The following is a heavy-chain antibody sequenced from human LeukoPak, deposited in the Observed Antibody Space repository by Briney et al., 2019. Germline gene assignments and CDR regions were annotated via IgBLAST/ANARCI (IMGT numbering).Heavy chain of an antibody. CDR3: ARDQEGFDY. CDR2: IYPRDGST. CDR1: GYTFTSNY. V-gene: IGHV1-46*01. Sequence: ASVKVSCKASGYTFTSNYIHWVRQAPGQGLEWMGMIYPRDGSTSYAQKFQGRVTVIRDTSTSTVHMELSGLRSEDTAVYYCARDQEGFDYWGQGTLVTVSS. J-gene: IGHJ4*02.